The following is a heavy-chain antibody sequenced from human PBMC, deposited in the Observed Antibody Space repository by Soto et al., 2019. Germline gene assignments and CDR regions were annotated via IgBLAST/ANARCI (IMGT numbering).Heavy chain of an antibody. J-gene: IGHJ4*02. CDR3: ARGRGAVVDY. CDR2: MDPRSGGT. D-gene: IGHD6-19*01. V-gene: IGHV1-2*02. CDR1: GYSFTDHY. Sequence: QDQLVQSGAEVKESGASVMVSCKASGYSFTDHYVHWVRQAPGQGLEWMGWMDPRSGGTKYAQKFQGRVTMTRNTSISTAYMELSSLRSEDTAVYYCARGRGAVVDYWGQGTLVTVSS.